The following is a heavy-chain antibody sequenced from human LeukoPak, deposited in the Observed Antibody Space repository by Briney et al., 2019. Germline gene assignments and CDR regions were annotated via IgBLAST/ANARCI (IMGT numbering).Heavy chain of an antibody. J-gene: IGHJ4*02. CDR2: INHSGST. D-gene: IGHD3-16*02. Sequence: SETLSLTCAVYGGSFSGYYWSWIRQPPGKGLEWIGEINHSGSTNYNPSLKSRVTISVDTSKNQFSLKLSSVTAADTAVYYCARDFPPDYDYVWGSYRSYYFDYWGQGTLVTVSS. CDR1: GGSFSGYY. V-gene: IGHV4-34*01. CDR3: ARDFPPDYDYVWGSYRSYYFDY.